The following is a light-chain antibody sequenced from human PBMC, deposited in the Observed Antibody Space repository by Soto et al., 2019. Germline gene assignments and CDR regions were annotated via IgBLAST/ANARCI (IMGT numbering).Light chain of an antibody. J-gene: IGLJ3*02. CDR1: SSDIGSYNY. CDR3: SSYTGTTTV. CDR2: EVS. Sequence: ALTQPASVSGSPGQSITISCTGASSDIGSYNYVSWYQQHLGKAPKLIIYEVSNRPSGVSNRLSGSKSGNTASLTISGLQTEDEADYYCSSYTGTTTVFGGGTKLTVL. V-gene: IGLV2-14*01.